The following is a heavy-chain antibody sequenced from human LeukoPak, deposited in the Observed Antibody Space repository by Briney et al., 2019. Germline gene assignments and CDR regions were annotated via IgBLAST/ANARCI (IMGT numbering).Heavy chain of an antibody. Sequence: GESLQISCKGFGYTFTSNWIGWARQRPGKGLEWIGIIQPVDSDTRYSPSFQDQVTMSVDKSINTAYLQWRSLTASDTAMYFCVRRVGPYISSWIDAFDIWGQGTMVTVSS. CDR1: GYTFTSNW. CDR2: IQPVDSDT. D-gene: IGHD6-13*01. CDR3: VRRVGPYISSWIDAFDI. V-gene: IGHV5-51*01. J-gene: IGHJ3*02.